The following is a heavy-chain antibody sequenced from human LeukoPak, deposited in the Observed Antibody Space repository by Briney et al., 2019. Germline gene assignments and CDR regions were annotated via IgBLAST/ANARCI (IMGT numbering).Heavy chain of an antibody. Sequence: RASVTVSCKASGGTFSSYAISWVRQAPGQGLEWMGWISAYNGNTNYAQKLQGRVTMTTDTSTSTAYMELRSLRSDDTAVYYCARAPLTTIFGVVNDYWGQGTLVTVSS. V-gene: IGHV1-18*01. CDR3: ARAPLTTIFGVVNDY. CDR1: GGTFSSYA. J-gene: IGHJ4*02. CDR2: ISAYNGNT. D-gene: IGHD3-3*01.